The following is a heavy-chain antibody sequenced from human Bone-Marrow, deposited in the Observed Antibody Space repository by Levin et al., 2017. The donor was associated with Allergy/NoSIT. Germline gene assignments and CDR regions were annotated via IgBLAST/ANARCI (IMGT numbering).Heavy chain of an antibody. V-gene: IGHV3-23*01. CDR1: GFTFSRHA. CDR3: AKERTNSSGYETAFDI. D-gene: IGHD3-22*01. Sequence: GGSLRLSCVASGFTFSRHAMSWVRQAPETGLEWVAAIGDSGASKHYADSARGRFTISRDNSKNALFLQMNSLRAEDTAVYYCAKERTNSSGYETAFDIWGQGAVVTVS. J-gene: IGHJ3*02. CDR2: IGDSGASK.